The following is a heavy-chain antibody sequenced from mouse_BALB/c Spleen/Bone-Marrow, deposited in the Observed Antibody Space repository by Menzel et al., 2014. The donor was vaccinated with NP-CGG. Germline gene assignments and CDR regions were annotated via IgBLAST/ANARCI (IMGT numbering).Heavy chain of an antibody. J-gene: IGHJ2*01. V-gene: IGHV5-17*02. CDR3: TRGGNWDDFDY. Sequence: EVQGVESGGGLVQPGGSRKLSCAASGFTFSSFGMHWVRQAPEKGLEWVAYISSGSSNIYYADTVKGRFTISRDNPKNPLFVQMTSLRSEDTAMYYCTRGGNWDDFDYWGQGTTLTVSS. CDR1: GFTFSSFG. D-gene: IGHD4-1*01. CDR2: ISSGSSNI.